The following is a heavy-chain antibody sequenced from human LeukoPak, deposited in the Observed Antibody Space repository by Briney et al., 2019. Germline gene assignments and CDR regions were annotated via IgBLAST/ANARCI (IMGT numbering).Heavy chain of an antibody. CDR3: ARGGDSAETAFDC. V-gene: IGHV3-33*01. D-gene: IGHD2-21*02. CDR1: GFTFSTYG. CDR2: IWYDGSNK. J-gene: IGHJ4*02. Sequence: PGRSLRLSCAASGFTFSTYGMHWVRQAPGKGLEWVSFIWYDGSNKYYADSVKGRFTISRDNPKNTLYLQMNSLRDEDTAVYYCARGGDSAETAFDCRGQGTLVTVSS.